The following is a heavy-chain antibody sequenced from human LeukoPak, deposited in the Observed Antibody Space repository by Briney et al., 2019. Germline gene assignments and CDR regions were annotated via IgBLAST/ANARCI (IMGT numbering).Heavy chain of an antibody. CDR2: INSDGSTT. Sequence: SGGSLRLSCAASGFTFSNYWMHWVRQTPGKGLLWVSRINSDGSTTNYAASVKGRFTISRDNAKNTLYLQMNSLGAEDTAVYYCARVEASRTWSIDHWGQGTLVTVSS. CDR1: GFTFSNYW. J-gene: IGHJ4*02. V-gene: IGHV3-74*01. D-gene: IGHD6-13*01. CDR3: ARVEASRTWSIDH.